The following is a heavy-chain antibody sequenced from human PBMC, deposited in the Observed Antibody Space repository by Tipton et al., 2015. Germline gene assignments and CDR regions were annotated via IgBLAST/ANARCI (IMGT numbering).Heavy chain of an antibody. CDR3: AREGWNSDSSGYDY. J-gene: IGHJ4*02. V-gene: IGHV4-4*02. D-gene: IGHD3-22*01. CDR2: IHHSGRT. CDR1: GDSISSTNW. Sequence: TLSLTCAVSGDSISSTNWWNWVRQSPEKGLEWIAEIHHSGRTNYNPSLRSRVAISVDKAKNQVSLNLNSVTAADTAVYYCAREGWNSDSSGYDYWGQGTLVTVSS.